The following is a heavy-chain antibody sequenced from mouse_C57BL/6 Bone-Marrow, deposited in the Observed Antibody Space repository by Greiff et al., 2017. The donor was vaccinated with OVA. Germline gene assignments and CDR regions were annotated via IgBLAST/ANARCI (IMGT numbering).Heavy chain of an antibody. J-gene: IGHJ3*01. CDR3: ATYWFAY. CDR2: IYPGSGST. V-gene: IGHV1-56*01. Sequence: VQLQQSGPELVRPGASVKISCKASGYTFTSYWMQWVRQRPGQGLEWIGEIYPGSGSTYYNEKFKGKATLTVDTSSSTAYMQLSSLTSEDSAVYDSATYWFAYWGQGTLVTVSA. CDR1: GYTFTSYW.